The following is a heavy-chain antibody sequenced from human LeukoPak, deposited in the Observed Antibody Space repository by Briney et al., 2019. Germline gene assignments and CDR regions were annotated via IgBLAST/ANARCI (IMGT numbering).Heavy chain of an antibody. CDR3: AKVDSSSYVHFQH. D-gene: IGHD6-13*01. CDR2: ISSSSSYI. Sequence: GGSLRLSCVASGFTFSTYSMNWVRQAPGKGLEWVSFISSSSSYIYYADSVKGRFTISRDNAKNTLYLQMNSLRAEDTAVYYCAKVDSSSYVHFQHWGQGTLVTVSS. V-gene: IGHV3-21*01. CDR1: GFTFSTYS. J-gene: IGHJ1*01.